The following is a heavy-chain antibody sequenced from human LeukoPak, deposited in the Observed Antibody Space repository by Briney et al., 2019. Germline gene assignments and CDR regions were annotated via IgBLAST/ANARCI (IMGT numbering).Heavy chain of an antibody. Sequence: GGSLRLSCAASGFTFSSYAMSWVRQAPGKGLEWVSAISGSGGSTYYADSVKGRFTISRDNSKNTLYLQMNSLRAEDTAVYYCAKGDGSVNSEGTKIDYWGQGTLVTVSS. CDR3: AKGDGSVNSEGTKIDY. D-gene: IGHD3-22*01. CDR1: GFTFSSYA. J-gene: IGHJ4*02. V-gene: IGHV3-23*01. CDR2: ISGSGGST.